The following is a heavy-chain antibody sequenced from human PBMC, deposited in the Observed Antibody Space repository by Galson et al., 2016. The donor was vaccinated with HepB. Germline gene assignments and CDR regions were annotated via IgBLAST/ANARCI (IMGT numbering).Heavy chain of an antibody. J-gene: IGHJ4*02. CDR3: AGATHGNTWFDY. Sequence: VKKPGESLKISCQAFGYRSTNYWIGWVRQMPGTGLEWLGLIYFGGFETRYSPSFQGRVIVSADRSINTAYLQWGSLEASDTAIYYCAGATHGNTWFDYWGQGTQVTVSS. CDR2: IYFGGFET. D-gene: IGHD4/OR15-4a*01. CDR1: GYRSTNYW. V-gene: IGHV5-51*01.